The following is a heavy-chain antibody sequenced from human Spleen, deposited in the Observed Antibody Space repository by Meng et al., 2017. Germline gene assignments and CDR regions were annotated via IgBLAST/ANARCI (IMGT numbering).Heavy chain of an antibody. CDR3: ARKYGNYPYYFDY. CDR1: GVSLTTNHR. V-gene: IGHV4-4*02. Sequence: ASGPWLGKPSGTLSLTCGVSGVSLTTNHRWSWVRQPPGKGLEWIGEIYHSGSANYNPSLKSRLTMSVDKSKTQFSLTLSSVTAADTAVYYCARKYGNYPYYFDYWGQGTLVTVSS. CDR2: IYHSGSA. J-gene: IGHJ4*02. D-gene: IGHD1-7*01.